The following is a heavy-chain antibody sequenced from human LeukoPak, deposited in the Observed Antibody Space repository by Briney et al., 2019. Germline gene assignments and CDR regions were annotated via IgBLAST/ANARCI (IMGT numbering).Heavy chain of an antibody. CDR3: AGEPDYYGSGRFDAFDI. CDR2: TYYRSKWYN. D-gene: IGHD3-10*01. Sequence: SQTLSLTCAISGDSVSSNSAAWNWIRQSPSRGLECLGRTYYRSKWYNDYAVSVKSRITINPDTSKNQFSLQLNSVTPEDTAVYYCAGEPDYYGSGRFDAFDIWGQGTMVTVSS. J-gene: IGHJ3*02. CDR1: GDSVSSNSAA. V-gene: IGHV6-1*01.